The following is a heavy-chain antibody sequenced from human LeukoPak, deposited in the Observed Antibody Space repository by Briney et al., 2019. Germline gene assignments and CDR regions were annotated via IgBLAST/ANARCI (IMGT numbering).Heavy chain of an antibody. CDR2: ISTYNGNT. CDR3: ARGHPNPWLERSYYFDY. V-gene: IGHV1-18*01. J-gene: IGHJ4*02. CDR1: NYTFTTYG. D-gene: IGHD3-22*01. Sequence: ASVKVSCKASNYTFTTYGITWLRQAPGQGLEWMGWISTYNGNTNYAQKFQGRVTMTTDASTSTAYMELRILRSDDTAVYYCARGHPNPWLERSYYFDYWGQGTLVTVSS.